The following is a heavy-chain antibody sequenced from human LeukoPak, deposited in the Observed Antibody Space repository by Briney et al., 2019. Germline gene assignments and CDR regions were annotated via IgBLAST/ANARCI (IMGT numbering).Heavy chain of an antibody. CDR3: ASRPNLYCSHGVCYISDY. CDR2: INHSGNT. Sequence: SETLSLTCAVYGGSFSGYYWSWIRQPPGKGLEWIGEINHSGNTNYKPSLKSRVTISVDTSKNQFSLKLSSVTAADTAVYYCASRPNLYCSHGVCYISDYWGQGTLVTVSS. J-gene: IGHJ4*02. D-gene: IGHD2-8*01. CDR1: GGSFSGYY. V-gene: IGHV4-34*01.